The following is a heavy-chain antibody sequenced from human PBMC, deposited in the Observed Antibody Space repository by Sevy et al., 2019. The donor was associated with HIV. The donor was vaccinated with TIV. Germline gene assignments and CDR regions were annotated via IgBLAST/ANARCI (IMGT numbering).Heavy chain of an antibody. V-gene: IGHV3-23*01. J-gene: IGHJ6*02. CDR1: GFTFSSYA. CDR2: ISGSGGST. Sequence: GGSLRLSCAASGFTFSSYAMSWVRQAPGKGLEWVSAISGSGGSTYYADSVKGRFTISRDNSKNTLYLQMNSLRAEDTAVYYCASDSSSSLYYYYGMDVWGQGTTVTVSS. CDR3: ASDSSSSLYYYYGMDV. D-gene: IGHD6-6*01.